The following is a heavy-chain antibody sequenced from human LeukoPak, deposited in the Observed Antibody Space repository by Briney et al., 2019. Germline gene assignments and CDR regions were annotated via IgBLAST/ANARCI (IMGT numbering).Heavy chain of an antibody. J-gene: IGHJ4*02. D-gene: IGHD5-24*01. CDR2: ISSSSSYI. CDR1: GFTFSSYS. Sequence: GGSLRLSCAASGFTFSSYSMNWVRQAPGKGLGWVSSISSSSSYIYYADSVKGRFTISRDNAKNSLYLQMNSLRAEGTAVYYCAGTGRDFDYWGQGTLVTVSS. CDR3: AGTGRDFDY. V-gene: IGHV3-21*01.